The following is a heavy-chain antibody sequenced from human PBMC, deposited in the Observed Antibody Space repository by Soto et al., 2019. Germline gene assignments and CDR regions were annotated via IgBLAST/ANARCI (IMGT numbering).Heavy chain of an antibody. CDR2: IYYSGST. D-gene: IGHD4-17*01. Sequence: PLSLTCTDSGGRISSGGYNWSWIRQHPGKGLEWIGYIYYSGSTYYNPSIKSRVTISVDTSKNQFSLKLSSVTAADTAVSYCARSYGDAVGFDYWGRGTLVTVSS. J-gene: IGHJ4*02. V-gene: IGHV4-31*02. CDR3: ARSYGDAVGFDY. CDR1: GGRISSGGYN.